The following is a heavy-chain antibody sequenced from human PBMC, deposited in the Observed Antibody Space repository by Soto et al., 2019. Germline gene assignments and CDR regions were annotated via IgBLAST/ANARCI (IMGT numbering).Heavy chain of an antibody. J-gene: IGHJ4*02. Sequence: PGGSLRLSCAASGFTFSSYGMHWVRQAPGKGLEWVAVISYDGSNKYYADSVKGRFTISRDNSKNTLYLQMNSLRAEDTAVYYCAKVAHVFWRGYPTPAFDYWGQGTPVTVSS. CDR2: ISYDGSNK. CDR3: AKVAHVFWRGYPTPAFDY. V-gene: IGHV3-30*18. D-gene: IGHD3-3*01. CDR1: GFTFSSYG.